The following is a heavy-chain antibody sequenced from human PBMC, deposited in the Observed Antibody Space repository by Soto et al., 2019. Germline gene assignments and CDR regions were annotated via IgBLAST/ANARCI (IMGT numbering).Heavy chain of an antibody. CDR3: ARPRITETSLGSFDN. D-gene: IGHD1-7*01. CDR1: GGSFSGYY. CDR2: INHSGST. Sequence: SETVSLTCAVYGGSFSGYYWSWIRQPPGKGLEWIGEINHSGSTNYNPSLKSRVTISVDTSKNQFSLKLSSVTAADTAVYYCARPRITETSLGSFDNWGQGTMVTVSS. J-gene: IGHJ3*02. V-gene: IGHV4-34*01.